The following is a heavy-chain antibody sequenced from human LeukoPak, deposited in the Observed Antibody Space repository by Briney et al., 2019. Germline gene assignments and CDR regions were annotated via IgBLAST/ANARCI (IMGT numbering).Heavy chain of an antibody. CDR2: INPSGGTT. CDR1: GYTFTSYY. D-gene: IGHD1-26*01. CDR3: ARDNSVGDYVWWFDP. V-gene: IGHV1-46*01. Sequence: ASVKVSCKASGYTFTSYYMHWVRQAPGQGLEWMGLINPSGGTTRYAQKFQGRVTMTRDLSTSTDYMELSSLRSDDTAVYFCARDNSVGDYVWWFDPWGQGTLVTVSS. J-gene: IGHJ5*02.